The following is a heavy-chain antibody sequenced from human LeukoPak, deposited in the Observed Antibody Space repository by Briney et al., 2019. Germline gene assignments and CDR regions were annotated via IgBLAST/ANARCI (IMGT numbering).Heavy chain of an antibody. D-gene: IGHD1-26*01. CDR1: GGSISSYY. Sequence: TSEPLSLTCTVSGGSISSYYWSWIRQPPGKGLEWIGYIYYSGSTNYNPSLKSRVTISVDTSKNQFSLKLSSVTAADTAVYYCARGGIVGSRTNWFDPWGQGILVTVSS. CDR2: IYYSGST. J-gene: IGHJ5*02. CDR3: ARGGIVGSRTNWFDP. V-gene: IGHV4-59*01.